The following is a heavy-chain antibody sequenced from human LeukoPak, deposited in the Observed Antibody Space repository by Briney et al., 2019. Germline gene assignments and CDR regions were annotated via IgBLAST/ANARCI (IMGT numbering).Heavy chain of an antibody. CDR2: IYHSGST. CDR1: GGSISSGGYY. Sequence: SETLSLTCTVSGGSISSGGYYWSWIRQPPGKGLEWIGYIYHSGSTYYNPSLKSRVTISVDRSKNQFSLKLSSVTAADTAVYYCAREGDSSSYWGQGTLVTVSS. V-gene: IGHV4-30-2*01. D-gene: IGHD6-6*01. J-gene: IGHJ4*02. CDR3: AREGDSSSY.